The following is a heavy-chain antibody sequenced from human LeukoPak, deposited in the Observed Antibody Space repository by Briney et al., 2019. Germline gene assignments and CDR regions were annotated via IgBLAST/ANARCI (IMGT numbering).Heavy chain of an antibody. D-gene: IGHD3-22*01. J-gene: IGHJ4*02. V-gene: IGHV1-18*01. CDR2: ISAYNGNT. CDR1: GYTFTSYG. CDR3: ARDDRWSVVISHFDC. Sequence: ASVKVSCKASGYTFTSYGISWVRQAPGQGLEWMGWISAYNGNTNYAQKLQGRVTMTTDTSTSTAYMELRSLRSDDTAMYYCARDDRWSVVISHFDCWGQGTLVTVSS.